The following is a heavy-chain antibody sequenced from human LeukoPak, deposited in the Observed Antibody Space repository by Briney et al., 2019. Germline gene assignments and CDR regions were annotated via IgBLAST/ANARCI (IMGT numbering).Heavy chain of an antibody. CDR3: AALYCSSTNCYFLSDY. CDR1: GGTFSSYA. Sequence: SVKVSCKASGGTFSSYAISWVRQAPGQGLEWMGGVIPIFGTANYAQKFQGRVTITADESTSTAYMELSSLRSEDTAVYYCAALYCSSTNCYFLSDYWGQGTLVTVSS. CDR2: VIPIFGTA. D-gene: IGHD2-2*01. V-gene: IGHV1-69*13. J-gene: IGHJ4*02.